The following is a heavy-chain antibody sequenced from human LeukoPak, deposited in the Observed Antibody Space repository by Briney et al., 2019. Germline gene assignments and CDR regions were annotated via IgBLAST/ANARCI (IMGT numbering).Heavy chain of an antibody. CDR1: GFTFGDYD. V-gene: IGHV3-49*03. J-gene: IGHJ4*02. CDR3: TRGLSLFRTSPEDY. CDR2: IRSKAYGETT. Sequence: GGSLRLSCTGSGFTFGDYDMTWYRQPPGKGLEWVGFIRSKAYGETTEYVAAVKGRFTISRDDSKSIAYLQMKRLKIEDTAVYYCTRGLSLFRTSPEDYWGQGSLVTVSS. D-gene: IGHD2-21*01.